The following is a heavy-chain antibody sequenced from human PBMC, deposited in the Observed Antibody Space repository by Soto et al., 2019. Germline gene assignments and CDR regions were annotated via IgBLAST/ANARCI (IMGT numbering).Heavy chain of an antibody. Sequence: GGSLRLSCATSGFTFSNFSVTWVRQAPGEGLEWVSSISPSSSYIYYADSVKGRFTISRGNAKNSLYLQMNSLRAEDTAVYYCAKKWVSGTYLTNFFFDYWGHGTLVTVSS. V-gene: IGHV3-21*01. CDR3: AKKWVSGTYLTNFFFDY. D-gene: IGHD1-26*01. CDR1: GFTFSNFS. CDR2: ISPSSSYI. J-gene: IGHJ4*01.